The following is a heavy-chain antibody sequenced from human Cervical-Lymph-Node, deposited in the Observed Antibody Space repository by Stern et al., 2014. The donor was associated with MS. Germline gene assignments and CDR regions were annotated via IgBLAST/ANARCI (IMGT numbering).Heavy chain of an antibody. CDR1: GGSISSGGYY. J-gene: IGHJ5*02. CDR2: IYYSGST. CDR3: ARDGRRGWFDP. Sequence: VQLEESGPGLVKPSQTLSLTCTVSGGSISSGGYYWSWIRQHPGTGLGWIGYIYYSGSTYYNPSLKSRVTISVDTSKNQFSLKLSSVTAADTAVYYCARDGRRGWFDPWGQGTLVTVSS. V-gene: IGHV4-31*03. D-gene: IGHD6-25*01.